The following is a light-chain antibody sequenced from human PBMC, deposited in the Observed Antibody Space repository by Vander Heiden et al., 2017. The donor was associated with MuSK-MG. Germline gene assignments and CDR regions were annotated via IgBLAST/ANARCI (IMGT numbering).Light chain of an antibody. V-gene: IGKV1-5*03. CDR3: QQNNSNSVT. CDR2: QAS. J-gene: IGKJ2*01. CDR1: QSASKW. Sequence: DIQLTQSPSVLSASVGDRVTITCRSSQSASKWLAWYQQKPGRAPKLLIHQASSLENGVPSRFSGSGSGTEFTLTITGLQPDDFATYYCQQNNSNSVTFGQGTKLEIK.